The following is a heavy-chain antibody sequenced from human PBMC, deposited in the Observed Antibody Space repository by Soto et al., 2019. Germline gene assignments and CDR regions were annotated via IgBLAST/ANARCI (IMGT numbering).Heavy chain of an antibody. CDR3: ATSLELPLGVDI. V-gene: IGHV1-24*01. D-gene: IGHD1-7*01. CDR2: FDPEDGQT. J-gene: IGHJ6*02. CDR1: GYSLTELS. Sequence: ASVKVSCKVSGYSLTELSIHWVRQAPEKGLEWMGSFDPEDGQTNNKQKFQGRVTMTGGTSSDTGYMELSNLRSEDTAIYYCATSLELPLGVDIWGQGTTVTVSS.